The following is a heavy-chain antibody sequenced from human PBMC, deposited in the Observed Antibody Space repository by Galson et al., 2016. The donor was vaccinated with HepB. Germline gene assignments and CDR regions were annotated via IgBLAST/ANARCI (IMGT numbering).Heavy chain of an antibody. CDR2: IWYDGSNK. CDR3: AREKYKRQIDF. J-gene: IGHJ4*02. Sequence: SLRLSCAASGFTFSSYGMHWVRQAPGKGLEWVAVIWYDGSNKYYADSVKGRFTISRDNSKNTLYLQMNSLRAEDTAVYYCAREKYKRQIDFWGQGTLVTVSS. V-gene: IGHV3-33*01. D-gene: IGHD1-1*01. CDR1: GFTFSSYG.